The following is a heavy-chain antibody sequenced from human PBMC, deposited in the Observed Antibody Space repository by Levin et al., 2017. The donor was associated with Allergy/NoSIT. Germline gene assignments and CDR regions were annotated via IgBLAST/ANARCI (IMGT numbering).Heavy chain of an antibody. CDR3: ARDYYDSSGFPNAFDS. CDR2: ISYDGSNK. CDR1: GFTFSSYA. D-gene: IGHD3-22*01. Sequence: GGSLRLSCAASGFTFSSYAMHWVRQAPGKGLEWVAVISYDGSNKYYADSVKGRFTISRDNSKNTLYLQMNSLRAEDTAVYYCARDYYDSSGFPNAFDSWGQGTMVTVSS. V-gene: IGHV3-30*04. J-gene: IGHJ3*02.